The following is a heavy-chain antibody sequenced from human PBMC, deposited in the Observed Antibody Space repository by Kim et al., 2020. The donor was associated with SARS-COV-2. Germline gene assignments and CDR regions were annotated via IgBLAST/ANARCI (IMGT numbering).Heavy chain of an antibody. CDR2: IRGSGDGT. J-gene: IGHJ5*02. CDR3: AKDRLRGGSNSVVVPPDMA. D-gene: IGHD2-2*01. Sequence: GGSLRLSCEASGFSFGDYAMSWVRQAPGKGLEWVSLIRGSGDGTYYAASVRGRFTVSRDNSKNQLYLQMDSLMPEDTAVYFCAKDRLRGGSNSVVVPPDMAWGQGTPVTVSS. CDR1: GFSFGDYA. V-gene: IGHV3-23*01.